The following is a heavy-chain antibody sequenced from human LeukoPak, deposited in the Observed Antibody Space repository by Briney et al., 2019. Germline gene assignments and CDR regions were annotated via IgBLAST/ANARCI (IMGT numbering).Heavy chain of an antibody. V-gene: IGHV3-64*01. CDR3: VTGIAVAAFDS. Sequence: PGGSLRLSCAASGITFSSYAMHWVRQPPGKGLEYVSGISSNGDSTDYANSVKGRFTISRDNSKNTLYLQMGSLRSEDMAVYYCVTGIAVAAFDSWGQGTLVTVSS. J-gene: IGHJ4*02. CDR2: ISSNGDST. D-gene: IGHD6-19*01. CDR1: GITFSSYA.